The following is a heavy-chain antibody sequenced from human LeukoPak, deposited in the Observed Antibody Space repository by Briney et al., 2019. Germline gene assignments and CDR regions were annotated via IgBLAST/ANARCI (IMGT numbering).Heavy chain of an antibody. Sequence: SGGSLRLSCAASGFTFSNSGMHWVRQAPGKGLEWVAVIWYDGSNEYYADAVKGRFIISRDNSKNTVHLQMNSLRVEDTSVYYCAREISMFVNAFDLWGQGTPVAVSS. J-gene: IGHJ3*01. CDR2: IWYDGSNE. V-gene: IGHV3-33*01. CDR3: AREISMFVNAFDL. CDR1: GFTFSNSG. D-gene: IGHD3-10*02.